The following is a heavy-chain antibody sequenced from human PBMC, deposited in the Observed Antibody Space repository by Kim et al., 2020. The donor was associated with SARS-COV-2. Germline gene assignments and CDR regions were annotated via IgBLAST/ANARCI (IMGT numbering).Heavy chain of an antibody. V-gene: IGHV3-11*04. CDR3: ASQYGSGYYYYYGMDV. J-gene: IGHJ6*02. D-gene: IGHD3-10*01. Sequence: SVKGRFTISKDNAKNSLYLQMNSLRAEDTAVYYCASQYGSGYYYYYGMDVWGQGTTVTVSS.